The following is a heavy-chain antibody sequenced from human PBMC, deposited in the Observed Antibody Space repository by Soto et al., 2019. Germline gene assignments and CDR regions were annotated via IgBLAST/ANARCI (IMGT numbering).Heavy chain of an antibody. CDR1: GFIFSSYG. Sequence: QVQLVESGGGVVQPGGSLRLSCAPSGFIFSSYGMHWVRQAPGKGLEWVAVIRYDGSKTYYADSVKGRFTISRDNSKNTLYLQMNSLRAEDTAVYYCARGKQGRGGYDSPFDYWGQGTLVTVAS. CDR3: ARGKQGRGGYDSPFDY. D-gene: IGHD3-3*01. V-gene: IGHV3-33*01. J-gene: IGHJ4*02. CDR2: IRYDGSKT.